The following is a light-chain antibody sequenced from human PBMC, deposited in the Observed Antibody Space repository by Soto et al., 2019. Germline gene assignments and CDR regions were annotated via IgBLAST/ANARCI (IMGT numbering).Light chain of an antibody. CDR1: QSVSSN. J-gene: IGKJ2*01. CDR2: GAS. V-gene: IGKV3-15*01. CDR3: PQYNNWPYT. Sequence: EIVMTQSPATLSVSPGERATLSCRASQSVSSNLAWYQQKPGQAPRLLIYGASTRATGIPARFSGSGSGTEYTLTISSLQSRDFAVYYCPQYNNWPYTFGQGTKLEIK.